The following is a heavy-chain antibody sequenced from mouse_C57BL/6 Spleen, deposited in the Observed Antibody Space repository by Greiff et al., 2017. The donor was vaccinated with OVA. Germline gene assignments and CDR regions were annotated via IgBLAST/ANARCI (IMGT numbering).Heavy chain of an antibody. CDR2: IDPSDSYT. CDR3: ARRGTTGWCFDV. CDR1: GYTFTSYW. J-gene: IGHJ1*03. V-gene: IGHV1-59*01. D-gene: IGHD1-1*01. Sequence: QVQLQQPGAELVRPGTSVKLSCKASGYTFTSYWMHWVKQRPGQGLEWIGVIDPSDSYTNYNQKFKGKATLTVDTSSSTAYMQLSSLTSEDSAVYDCARRGTTGWCFDVWGTGTTVTVSS.